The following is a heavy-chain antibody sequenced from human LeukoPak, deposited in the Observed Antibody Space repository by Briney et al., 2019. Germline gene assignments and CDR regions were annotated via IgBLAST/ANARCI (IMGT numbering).Heavy chain of an antibody. J-gene: IGHJ4*02. CDR3: ASDKIVGATKFDY. CDR1: GFTFSSYW. V-gene: IGHV3-7*01. CDR2: IKQDGSEK. D-gene: IGHD1-26*01. Sequence: GGSLRLSCAASGFTFSSYWMSWVRQAPGKGLEWVANIKQDGSEKHYVDSVKGRFTISRDNVKNSLYLQMNSLRVEDTAVYYCASDKIVGATKFDYWGQGTLVTVSS.